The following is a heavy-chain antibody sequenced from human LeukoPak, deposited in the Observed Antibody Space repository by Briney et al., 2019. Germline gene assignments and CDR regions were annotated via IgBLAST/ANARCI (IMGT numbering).Heavy chain of an antibody. D-gene: IGHD3-22*01. CDR3: AKEGPYDSSGFDSYYFDY. J-gene: IGHJ4*02. CDR1: GFTFNTYT. V-gene: IGHV3-23*01. Sequence: TGGSLRLSCAASGFTFNTYTMNWVRQAPGKGLEWVSAISGSGGSTYYADSVKGRFTISRDNSKNTLYLQMNSLRAEDTAVYYCAKEGPYDSSGFDSYYFDYWGQGTLVTVSS. CDR2: ISGSGGST.